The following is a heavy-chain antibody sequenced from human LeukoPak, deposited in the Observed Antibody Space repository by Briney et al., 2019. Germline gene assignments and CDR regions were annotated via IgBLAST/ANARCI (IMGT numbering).Heavy chain of an antibody. Sequence: GGSLRLSCAASRFTFSSSAMSWVRQPPGKGLEWVANINQDGSEKYYVDSVKGRFTISRDNAKNSLYLQMNSLRAEDTAVYYCARGMSTGEYWGQGTLVTVSS. J-gene: IGHJ4*02. CDR3: ARGMSTGEY. CDR1: RFTFSSSA. D-gene: IGHD3-16*01. V-gene: IGHV3-7*04. CDR2: INQDGSEK.